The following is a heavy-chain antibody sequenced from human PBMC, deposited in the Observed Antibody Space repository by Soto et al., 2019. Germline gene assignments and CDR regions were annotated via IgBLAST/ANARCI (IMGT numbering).Heavy chain of an antibody. J-gene: IGHJ6*02. CDR1: GGTFSSYA. CDR3: YMALSRVSTEDTAVYYYARSECSSTSVEISYSYCYDMDV. CDR2: IIPISGTA. V-gene: IGHV1-69*06. D-gene: IGHD3-10*01. Sequence: QVQLVQSGAEVKKPGSSVKVSCKASGGTFSSYAISWVRQAPGQGLEWMGGIIPISGTANYAQKFQGRVISMAGTANYGQGRESIVPMLQDRFTSTAYMALSRVSTEDTAVYYYARSECSSTSVEISYSYCYDMDVWGHGTTVTVSS.